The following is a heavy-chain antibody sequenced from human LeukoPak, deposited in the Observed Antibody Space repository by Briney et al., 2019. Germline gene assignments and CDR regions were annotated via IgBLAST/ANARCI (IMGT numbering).Heavy chain of an antibody. Sequence: GGSLRLSCAASGFTFSDHYIDWVRQAPGKGLEWVGRTRNKANSYTTEYAASVKGRFTISRDDSKSSLYLQINRLKTEDTAVYYCARQLCTNGVCYRHFDYWGQGTLVTVSS. J-gene: IGHJ4*02. CDR2: TRNKANSYTT. CDR3: ARQLCTNGVCYRHFDY. CDR1: GFTFSDHY. V-gene: IGHV3-72*01. D-gene: IGHD2-8*01.